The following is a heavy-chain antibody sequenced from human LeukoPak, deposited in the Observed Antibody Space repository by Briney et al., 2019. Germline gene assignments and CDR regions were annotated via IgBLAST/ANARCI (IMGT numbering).Heavy chain of an antibody. D-gene: IGHD6-19*01. V-gene: IGHV4-59*01. Sequence: SETLSLTCTVSGGSISSYYWSWIRPPPGKGLEWIGYIYYSGSTNYNPSLKSRVTISVDTSKNQFSLKLSSVTAADTAAYYCARNSGWYGTYFDYWGQGTLVTVSS. J-gene: IGHJ4*02. CDR3: ARNSGWYGTYFDY. CDR1: GGSISSYY. CDR2: IYYSGST.